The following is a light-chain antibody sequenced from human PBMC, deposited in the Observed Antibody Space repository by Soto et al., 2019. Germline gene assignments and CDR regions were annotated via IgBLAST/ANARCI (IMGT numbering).Light chain of an antibody. CDR1: QHVTTSY. J-gene: IGKJ4*01. V-gene: IGKV3-20*01. CDR3: QQYDSSFT. Sequence: PGERATLSCMGSQHVTTSYIAWYQQKFGQAPRLLIYGASTRATGTPDRFTGGGFGTDFTLTISRVEPEDFAVYYCQQYDSSFTFGGGTKVEMK. CDR2: GAS.